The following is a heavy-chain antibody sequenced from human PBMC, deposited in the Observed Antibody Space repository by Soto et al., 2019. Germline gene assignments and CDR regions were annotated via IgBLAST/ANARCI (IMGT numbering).Heavy chain of an antibody. CDR3: ARDSGGATGPPDS. Sequence: ASVKVSCKASGGTFSSYAISWVRQAPGQGLEWMGGIIPIFGTANYAQKFQGRVTITADESTSTAYMELSSLRSEDTAVYYCARDSGGATGPPDSWGQGTLVTVSS. J-gene: IGHJ5*01. CDR1: GGTFSSYA. D-gene: IGHD1-26*01. V-gene: IGHV1-69*13. CDR2: IIPIFGTA.